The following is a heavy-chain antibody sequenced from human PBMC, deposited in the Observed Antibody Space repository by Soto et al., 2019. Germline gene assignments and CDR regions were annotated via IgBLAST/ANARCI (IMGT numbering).Heavy chain of an antibody. CDR2: ISAYNGNT. CDR1: GYTFTSYG. V-gene: IGHV1-18*01. J-gene: IGHJ2*01. CDR3: ARLNVDTAMGNWYFDL. Sequence: ASVKVSCKASGYTFTSYGISWVRQAPGQGLEWMGWISAYNGNTNYAQKLQGRVTMTTDTSTSTAYMELRSLRSDDTAVYYCARLNVDTAMGNWYFDLWGRGTLVTVSS. D-gene: IGHD5-18*01.